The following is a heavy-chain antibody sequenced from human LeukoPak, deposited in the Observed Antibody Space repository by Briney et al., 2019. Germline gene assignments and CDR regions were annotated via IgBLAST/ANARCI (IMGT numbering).Heavy chain of an antibody. Sequence: SETLSLTCTVSGGSINNYYWSWIRQSPGKGLEWIGYIYYGVSTNYNPSLKSRVTISVDTSKNQFSLKLSSVTAADTAVYYCARMRTTGYSSSWYVYGMDVWGQGTTVTVSS. CDR3: ARMRTTGYSSSWYVYGMDV. J-gene: IGHJ6*02. CDR1: GGSINNYY. D-gene: IGHD6-13*01. V-gene: IGHV4-59*01. CDR2: IYYGVST.